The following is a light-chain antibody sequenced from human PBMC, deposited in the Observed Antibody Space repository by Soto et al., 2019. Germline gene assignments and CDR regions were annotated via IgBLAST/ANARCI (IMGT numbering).Light chain of an antibody. CDR3: QRYDSYPLT. CDR1: QSISSW. J-gene: IGKJ4*01. Sequence: DIQMTQSPSTLSASVGDRVTITCRASQSISSWLAWYQKKPGKAPNLLIYKTSSLESGVPSTFSGSGSGTDFTLTVNSLQPDDFATYYCQRYDSYPLTFGGGTKVEIK. V-gene: IGKV1-5*03. CDR2: KTS.